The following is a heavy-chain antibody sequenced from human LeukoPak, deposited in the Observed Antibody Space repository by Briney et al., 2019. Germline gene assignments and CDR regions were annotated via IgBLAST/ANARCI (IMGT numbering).Heavy chain of an antibody. Sequence: SETLSLTCTVSGYSISSGYYWGWIRQPPGKGLEWIGSIYHSGSTYYNPSLKSRVTMSVDTSKNQFSLKLSSVTAADTAVYYCARDLGYGSGSYYNYWFDPWGQGTLVTVSS. CDR3: ARDLGYGSGSYYNYWFDP. CDR1: GYSISSGYY. J-gene: IGHJ5*02. CDR2: IYHSGST. D-gene: IGHD3-10*01. V-gene: IGHV4-38-2*02.